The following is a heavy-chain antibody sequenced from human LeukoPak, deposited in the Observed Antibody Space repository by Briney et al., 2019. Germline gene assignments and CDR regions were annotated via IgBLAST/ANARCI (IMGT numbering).Heavy chain of an antibody. CDR2: TYYRSKWYN. D-gene: IGHD3-22*01. Sequence: SQTLSLACAISGDRVSSNSAAWNWIRQSPSRGLEWLGRTYYRSKWYNDYAVSVKSRITINPDTSKSQFSLQLNSVTPADTAVYYCARSYYDTSGYIVRAFDIWGQGTMVTVSS. CDR1: GDRVSSNSAA. V-gene: IGHV6-1*01. J-gene: IGHJ3*02. CDR3: ARSYYDTSGYIVRAFDI.